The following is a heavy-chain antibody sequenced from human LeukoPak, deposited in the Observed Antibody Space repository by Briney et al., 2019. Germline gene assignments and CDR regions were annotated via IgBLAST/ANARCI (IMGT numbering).Heavy chain of an antibody. J-gene: IGHJ6*03. V-gene: IGHV3-30*02. CDR2: IRYDGSNK. CDR3: AKDRGFGGYYYYMDV. CDR1: GFTFSSYG. D-gene: IGHD4-23*01. Sequence: GGSLRLSCAASGFTFSSYGMHWVRRAPGKGLEWVAFIRYDGSNKYYADSVKGRFTISRDNSKNTLYLQMNSLRAEDTAVYYCAKDRGFGGYYYYMDVWGKGTTVTVSS.